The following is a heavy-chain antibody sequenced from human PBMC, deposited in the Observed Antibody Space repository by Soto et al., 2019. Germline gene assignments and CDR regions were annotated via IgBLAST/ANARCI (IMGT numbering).Heavy chain of an antibody. CDR3: ARGGSSDWQVAFDF. J-gene: IGHJ3*01. V-gene: IGHV4-34*01. CDR2: VNHNGRN. CDR1: GGSFTGYF. D-gene: IGHD6-19*01. Sequence: PSETLSLTCDVYGGSFTGYFWNWIRQSPGKGLEWIGKVNHNGRNNYNPSLKSRVTISLDMSKNQISLKLTSVTAADTAVYYCARGGSSDWQVAFDFWGHGTMVTVSS.